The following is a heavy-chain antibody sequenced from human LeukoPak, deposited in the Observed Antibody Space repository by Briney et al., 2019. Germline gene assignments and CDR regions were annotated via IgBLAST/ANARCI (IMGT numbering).Heavy chain of an antibody. CDR3: ARVRGPTVNTMYYDL. J-gene: IGHJ4*02. CDR2: ISPRSETK. V-gene: IGHV3-48*01. Sequence: PGGSLRLSCVASGFTFWSHGMSWVRQAPGKGLEWLSYISPRSETKNYADSVKDRFTISRDDGENSVSLHMNSLRLEDTAVYYCARVRGPTVNTMYYDLWGQGTLVTVSS. CDR1: GFTFWSHG. D-gene: IGHD4-11*01.